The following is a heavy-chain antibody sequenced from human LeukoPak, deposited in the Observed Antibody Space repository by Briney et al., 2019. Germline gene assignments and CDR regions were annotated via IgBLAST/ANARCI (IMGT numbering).Heavy chain of an antibody. V-gene: IGHV4-59*01. J-gene: IGHJ6*03. CDR2: IYYTGST. Sequence: SETLSLTCTVSGGSISSYYWGWIRQPPGKGLEHIGHIYYTGSTNYNPSLRSRVTMSLDTTKNRFSLKLSSVTAADTAVYYCARHIAARLASGYYYYMNVWGKGTTVTVSS. CDR1: GGSISSYY. D-gene: IGHD6-6*01. CDR3: ARHIAARLASGYYYYMNV.